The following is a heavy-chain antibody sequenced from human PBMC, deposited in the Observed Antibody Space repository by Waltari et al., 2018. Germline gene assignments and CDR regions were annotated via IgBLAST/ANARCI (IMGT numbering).Heavy chain of an antibody. J-gene: IGHJ6*03. Sequence: QVQLQESGPGLVKPSQTLSLTCAVYGGSFSGYYWSWIRQPPGKGLEWIGEINHSGSTNYNPSLKSRVTISVDTSKNQFSLKLSSVTAADTAVYYCARRPGGQYSSGWYYMDVWGKGTTVTVSS. CDR2: INHSGST. CDR3: ARRPGGQYSSGWYYMDV. CDR1: GGSFSGYY. D-gene: IGHD6-19*01. V-gene: IGHV4-34*09.